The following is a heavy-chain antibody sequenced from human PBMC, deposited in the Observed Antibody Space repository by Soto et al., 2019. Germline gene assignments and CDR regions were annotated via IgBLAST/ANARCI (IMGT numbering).Heavy chain of an antibody. Sequence: EVQLLESGGVLVQPGGSLRLSCAASGFTFSTYAMTWVRHDPGKGLEWVSSISGSGGRTYYADSVKGRFTISRDNSKNTLYLQTNSLRAEDTAVYYCAKAGDYHGSESYFPLDYWGQGTLVPVSS. CDR3: AKAGDYHGSESYFPLDY. J-gene: IGHJ4*02. CDR2: ISGSGGRT. V-gene: IGHV3-23*01. D-gene: IGHD3-10*01. CDR1: GFTFSTYA.